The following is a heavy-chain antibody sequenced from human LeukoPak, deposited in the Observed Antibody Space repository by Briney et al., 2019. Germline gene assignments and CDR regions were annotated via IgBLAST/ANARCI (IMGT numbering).Heavy chain of an antibody. CDR2: ISGSYTT. D-gene: IGHD5-18*01. V-gene: IGHV3-23*01. CDR3: AKPGARVYSYGYGY. CDR1: GFTFSSCA. J-gene: IGHJ4*02. Sequence: PGGSLRLSCAASGFTFSSCAMSWVRQAPGKGLEWVSSISGSYTTYYGDSVKGRFTISRDNSKNTLYLQMNSLRAEDTAVYYCAKPGARVYSYGYGYWGQGTLVTVSS.